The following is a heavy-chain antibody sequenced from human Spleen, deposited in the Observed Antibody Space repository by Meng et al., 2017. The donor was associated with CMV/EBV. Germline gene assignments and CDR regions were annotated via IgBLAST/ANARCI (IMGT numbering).Heavy chain of an antibody. CDR3: ARDFYRINGVWSDCFDP. J-gene: IGHJ5*02. V-gene: IGHV1-18*01. CDR1: GYSFTSYG. D-gene: IGHD2-8*01. Sequence: ASVKVSCKASGYSFTSYGISWVRQAPGQGLEWLGWINTYNANTNYAQILQGRVTMATDTSTRTAYMELRSLRSDDSAVYYCARDFYRINGVWSDCFDPWGQGTLVTVSS. CDR2: INTYNANT.